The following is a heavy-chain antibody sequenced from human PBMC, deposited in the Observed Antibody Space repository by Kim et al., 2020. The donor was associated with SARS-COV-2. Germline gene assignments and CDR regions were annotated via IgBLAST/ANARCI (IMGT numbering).Heavy chain of an antibody. CDR3: ARDGGCGGDCSLGIYYYYYGMDV. V-gene: IGHV3-21*01. J-gene: IGHJ6*02. Sequence: GGSLRLSCAASGFTFSSYSMKWVRQAPGKGLEWVSSISSTSSYIYYADSVKGRFTISRDNAKNSLYLQMNSLRAEDTAVYYCARDGGCGGDCSLGIYYYYYGMDVWGQGTTVNVSS. CDR1: GFTFSSYS. D-gene: IGHD2-21*02. CDR2: ISSTSSYI.